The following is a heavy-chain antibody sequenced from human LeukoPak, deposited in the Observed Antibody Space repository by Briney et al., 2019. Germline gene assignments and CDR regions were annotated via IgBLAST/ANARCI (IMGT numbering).Heavy chain of an antibody. D-gene: IGHD6-6*01. J-gene: IGHJ3*02. CDR3: ARASIAARPSNSDAFDI. CDR1: GGTFSSYA. Sequence: ASVKVSCKASGGTFSSYAISWVRQAPGQGLEWMGGIIPIFGTANYAQKFQGRVTITADKSTSTAYMELSSLRSEDTAVYYCARASIAARPSNSDAFDIWGQGTMVTVSS. V-gene: IGHV1-69*06. CDR2: IIPIFGTA.